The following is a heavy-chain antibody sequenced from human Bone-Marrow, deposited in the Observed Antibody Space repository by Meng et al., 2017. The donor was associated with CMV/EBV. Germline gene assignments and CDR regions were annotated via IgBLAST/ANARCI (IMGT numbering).Heavy chain of an antibody. D-gene: IGHD6-6*01. CDR1: GFTFITYS. CDR3: AKDSAEYSSSSDY. J-gene: IGHJ4*02. V-gene: IGHV3-21*04. Sequence: GESLKISCAASGFTFITYSMNWVRQAPGKGLEWVSSISSSSTYIYYADSVKGRFTISRDNAKNSLYLQMNSLRAEDTAVYYCAKDSAEYSSSSDYWGQGTLVTVSS. CDR2: ISSSSTYI.